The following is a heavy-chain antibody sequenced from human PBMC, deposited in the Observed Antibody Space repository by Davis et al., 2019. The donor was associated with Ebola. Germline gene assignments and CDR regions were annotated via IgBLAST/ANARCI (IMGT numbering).Heavy chain of an antibody. J-gene: IGHJ6*02. V-gene: IGHV3-33*08. Sequence: GASLKISCAASGFTFSSYAMSWVRQAPGKGLEWVAVIWYDGSNKYYADSVKGRFTISRDNAKNTLYLQMNSLRADDTALYYCARGGARYFYHYYGMDVWGQGTTVTVSS. CDR2: IWYDGSNK. D-gene: IGHD2/OR15-2a*01. CDR3: ARGGARYFYHYYGMDV. CDR1: GFTFSSYA.